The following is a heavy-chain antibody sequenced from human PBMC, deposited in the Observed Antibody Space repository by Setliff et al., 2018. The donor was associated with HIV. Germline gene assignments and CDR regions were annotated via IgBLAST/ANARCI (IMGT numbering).Heavy chain of an antibody. CDR3: TRWIVGSSNIFAFDI. CDR2: INPKSGNT. V-gene: IGHV1-8*02. CDR1: GYTFTGYY. Sequence: GASVKVSCKASGYTFTGYYMHWMRQASGQGLEWLGWINPKSGNTAYAQSFQGRVTLTTNTAISTVDMELSSLSSEDTAVYYCTRWIVGSSNIFAFDIWGQGTLVTVSS. D-gene: IGHD1-26*01. J-gene: IGHJ3*02.